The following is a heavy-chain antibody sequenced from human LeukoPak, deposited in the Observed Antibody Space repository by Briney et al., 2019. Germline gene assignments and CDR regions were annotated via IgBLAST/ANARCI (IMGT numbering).Heavy chain of an antibody. CDR1: GVSISSSYW. CDR2: VHHSGNT. V-gene: IGHV4-4*02. J-gene: IGHJ5*02. CDR3: ASSNNCVWFDP. D-gene: IGHD1-20*01. Sequence: PSETLSLTCAVSGVSISSSYWWSWVRQPPGKGLEWIGEVHHSGNTKYSPSFRSRVTMSVDNSKNQFSLELSSVTAADTAVYYCASSNNCVWFDPWGQGALVTVSS.